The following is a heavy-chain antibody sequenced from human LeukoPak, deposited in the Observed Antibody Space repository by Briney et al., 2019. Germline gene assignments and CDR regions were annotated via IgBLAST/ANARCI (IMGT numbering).Heavy chain of an antibody. Sequence: TGGSLRLSCAASGFTLSSNYMSWVRQAPGKGLEWVSIIYFSGDTYYADSVKGRFTISRDKSKNTLYLQMNNLRPEDTAVYYCARDGLLGATNPFDNWGQGTLVTVSS. V-gene: IGHV3-66*01. CDR3: ARDGLLGATNPFDN. CDR2: IYFSGDT. CDR1: GFTLSSNY. D-gene: IGHD1-26*01. J-gene: IGHJ4*02.